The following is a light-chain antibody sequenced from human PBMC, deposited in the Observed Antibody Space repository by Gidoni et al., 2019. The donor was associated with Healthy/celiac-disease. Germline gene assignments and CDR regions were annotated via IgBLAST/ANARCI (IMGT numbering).Light chain of an antibody. Sequence: DIQMTQSPSTLSASVGDRVTIPCRASQSISSWLAWYQQKPGKAPKLLIYKASSLESGVPERFSGSGSGTEFTLTISSLQPDDFATYYCQQYNSYWTFGQGTKVEIK. CDR2: KAS. V-gene: IGKV1-5*03. CDR1: QSISSW. J-gene: IGKJ1*01. CDR3: QQYNSYWT.